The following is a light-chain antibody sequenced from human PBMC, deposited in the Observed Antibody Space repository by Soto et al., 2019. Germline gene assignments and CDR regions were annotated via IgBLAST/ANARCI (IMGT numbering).Light chain of an antibody. V-gene: IGKV1-5*03. CDR3: QQYNSYWT. CDR1: QSISSW. J-gene: IGKJ1*01. CDR2: KAS. Sequence: DIQMTQSPSTLSASVGDRVTITCRASQSISSWLAWYQQKPGKAPKLLIYKASSLESGVPSRFSGSGSGTAFTLTISSLQPDDFATYYCQQYNSYWTFGQGTKVAIK.